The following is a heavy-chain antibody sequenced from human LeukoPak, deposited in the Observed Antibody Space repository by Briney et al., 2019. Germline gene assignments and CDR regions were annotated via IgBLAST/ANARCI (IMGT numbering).Heavy chain of an antibody. CDR2: INTNTGNP. CDR3: ARGSCSSTSCYIWSGYGMDV. Sequence: GASVKVSCKASGYTFTSYAMNWVRQAPGQGLEWMGWINTNTGNPTYAQDSTGRFVFSLDTSVSTAYLQISSLKAEDTAVYYCARGSCSSTSCYIWSGYGMDVWGQGTTVTVSS. D-gene: IGHD2-2*02. V-gene: IGHV7-4-1*02. CDR1: GYTFTSYA. J-gene: IGHJ6*02.